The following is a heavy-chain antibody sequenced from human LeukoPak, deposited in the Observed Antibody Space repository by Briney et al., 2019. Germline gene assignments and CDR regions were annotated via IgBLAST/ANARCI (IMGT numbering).Heavy chain of an antibody. Sequence: GGSLRLSCVASGFTFSNYAMSWVRQAPGKGLEWVSILSSSGGATYYADSVKGRFTISRGNAKNSLYLQMNSLRAEDTALYYCAKEGGDILAAFGIWGQGTMVTVSS. CDR2: LSSSGGAT. CDR3: AKEGGDILAAFGI. J-gene: IGHJ3*02. D-gene: IGHD2-21*02. V-gene: IGHV3-23*01. CDR1: GFTFSNYA.